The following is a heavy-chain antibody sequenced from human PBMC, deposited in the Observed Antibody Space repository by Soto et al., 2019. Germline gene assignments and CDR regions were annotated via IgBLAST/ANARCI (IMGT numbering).Heavy chain of an antibody. CDR2: IYYTGST. CDR3: ERYYCSSDTCYYFDY. D-gene: IGHD2-2*01. V-gene: IGHV4-59*01. CDR1: GGSISNNY. Sequence: SETLSLTCTVSGGSISNNYWSWIRQTPGKGLEWIGYIYYTGSTNYNPSLKSRVSFSVDTSKNQFSLKLSSVTAADTAVYYCERYYCSSDTCYYFDYWGQGALVTVYS. J-gene: IGHJ4*02.